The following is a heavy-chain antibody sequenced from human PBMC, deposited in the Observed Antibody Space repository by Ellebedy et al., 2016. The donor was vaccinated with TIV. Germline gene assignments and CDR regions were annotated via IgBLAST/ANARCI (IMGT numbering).Heavy chain of an antibody. V-gene: IGHV3-23*01. CDR3: AKGWLGAGAGTDFDY. D-gene: IGHD6-13*01. J-gene: IGHJ4*02. CDR2: ISDSGGNT. CDR1: GFPFSSYA. Sequence: GGSLRLXXAASGFPFSSYAMSWVRQPPGKGLEWVSSISDSGGNTYYADSVRGRFTFYRDNSKNTLYLQMNSLRAEDTAVYYCAKGWLGAGAGTDFDYWGRGTLVTVSS.